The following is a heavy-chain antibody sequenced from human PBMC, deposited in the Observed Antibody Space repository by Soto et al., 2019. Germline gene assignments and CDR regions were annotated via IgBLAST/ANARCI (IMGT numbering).Heavy chain of an antibody. CDR1: GGSISSYY. D-gene: IGHD1-26*01. J-gene: IGHJ4*02. V-gene: IGHV4-39*01. CDR2: IYYSGST. CDR3: ARLGKWEPNYFDY. Sequence: SETLSLTCTVSGGSISSYYWGWIRQPPGKGLEWIGSIYYSGSTYYNPSLKSRVTISVDTSKNQFSLKLSSVTAADTAVYYCARLGKWEPNYFDYWGQGTLVTVSS.